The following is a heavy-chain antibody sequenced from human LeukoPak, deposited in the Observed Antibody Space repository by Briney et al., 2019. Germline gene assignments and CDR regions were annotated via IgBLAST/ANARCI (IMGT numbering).Heavy chain of an antibody. V-gene: IGHV3-7*01. CDR1: GFTFSSYW. Sequence: GGSLRLSCAASGFTFSSYWMSWVRQAPGKGLEWVANMGEDETQIFYVDSVKGRFTISRDNAKNSFYLLMNSLRDEDTAVYYCAASSGEWAPHARWGQGTLVTVSS. J-gene: IGHJ4*02. D-gene: IGHD1-26*01. CDR2: MGEDETQI. CDR3: AASSGEWAPHAR.